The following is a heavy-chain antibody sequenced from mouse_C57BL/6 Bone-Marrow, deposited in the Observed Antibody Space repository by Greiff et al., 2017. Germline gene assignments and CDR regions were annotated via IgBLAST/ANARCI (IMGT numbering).Heavy chain of an antibody. CDR2: IWSGGST. CDR1: GFSLTSYG. J-gene: IGHJ2*01. V-gene: IGHV2-2*01. D-gene: IGHD2-4*01. CDR3: ARTYDYDDESLVDY. Sequence: QVQLQQSGPGLGQPSQSLSITCTVTGFSLTSYGVHWVRQSPGKGLEWLGVIWSGGSTDYNAAFISRLSISKDNSKSQVFFKMNSLQADDTAIYYCARTYDYDDESLVDYWGQGTTLTVSS.